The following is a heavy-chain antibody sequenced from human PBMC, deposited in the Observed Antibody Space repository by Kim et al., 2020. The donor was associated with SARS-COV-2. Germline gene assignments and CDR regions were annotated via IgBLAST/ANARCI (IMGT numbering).Heavy chain of an antibody. V-gene: IGHV4-30-4*01. Sequence: SETLSLTCTVSGGSISSGDYYWSWIRQPPGKGLEWIGYIYYSGSTYYNPSLKSRVTISVDTSKNQFSLKLSSVTAADTAVYYCARVGYCSSTSCTRGGPAHYYFDYWGQGTLVTVSS. J-gene: IGHJ4*02. D-gene: IGHD2-2*01. CDR2: IYYSGST. CDR1: GGSISSGDYY. CDR3: ARVGYCSSTSCTRGGPAHYYFDY.